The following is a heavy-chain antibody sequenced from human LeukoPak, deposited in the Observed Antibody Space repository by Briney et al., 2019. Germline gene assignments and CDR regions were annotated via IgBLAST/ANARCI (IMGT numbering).Heavy chain of an antibody. CDR1: GFSFSDYA. CDR3: ARIFRYQLVDYYALDV. V-gene: IGHV3-21*01. CDR2: ISSNSAYI. J-gene: IGHJ6*02. D-gene: IGHD2-2*01. Sequence: GGSLRLSCAASGFSFSDYAMDWVRQAPGKGLEWVSAISSNSAYIYYADSVKGRFTISRDNAKSSVSLQMNSLRDDDTAVYYCARIFRYQLVDYYALDVWGQGTTDTVSS.